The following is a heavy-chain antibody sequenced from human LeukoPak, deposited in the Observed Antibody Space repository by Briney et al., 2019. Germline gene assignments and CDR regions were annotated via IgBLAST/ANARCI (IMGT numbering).Heavy chain of an antibody. CDR2: INPNSGGT. D-gene: IGHD3-22*01. Sequence: EASVKVSCKASGYTFTGYYIHWVRQAPGQGLEWMGWINPNSGGTNYAQKFQGRVTMTRDTSISTAYMELSRLRSDDTAVYYCARGPTYYYDSSGYLYWGQGTLVTVSS. V-gene: IGHV1-2*02. J-gene: IGHJ4*02. CDR1: GYTFTGYY. CDR3: ARGPTYYYDSSGYLY.